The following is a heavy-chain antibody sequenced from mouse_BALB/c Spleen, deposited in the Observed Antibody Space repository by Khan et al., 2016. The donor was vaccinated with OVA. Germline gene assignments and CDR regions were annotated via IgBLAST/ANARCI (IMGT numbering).Heavy chain of an antibody. V-gene: IGHV3-2*02. J-gene: IGHJ2*01. CDR3: ARGNYYGYYFDY. Sequence: HLQESGPGLVKPSQSLSLTCTVTGYSITSGYAWNWIRQFPGNKLEWMGYISYSGVTSYTPSLKSRISITRDTSKNQLFLQLNSVTTEDTATYYCARGNYYGYYFDYWGQGKTLTVSS. CDR2: ISYSGVT. CDR1: GYSITSGYA. D-gene: IGHD1-1*01.